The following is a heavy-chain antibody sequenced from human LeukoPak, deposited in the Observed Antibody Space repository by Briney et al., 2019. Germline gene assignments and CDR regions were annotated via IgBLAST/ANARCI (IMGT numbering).Heavy chain of an antibody. Sequence: PGGSLRLSCAASGFTFSSYWMSWVRQAPGKGLEWVANIKQDGSEKYYVDSVKGRFTISRDNAKNSLYLQMNSLRAEDTAVYYCGNSSGYVWIDTGSYYFDYWGQGTLVTVSS. J-gene: IGHJ4*02. CDR3: GNSSGYVWIDTGSYYFDY. D-gene: IGHD3-22*01. V-gene: IGHV3-7*03. CDR2: IKQDGSEK. CDR1: GFTFSSYW.